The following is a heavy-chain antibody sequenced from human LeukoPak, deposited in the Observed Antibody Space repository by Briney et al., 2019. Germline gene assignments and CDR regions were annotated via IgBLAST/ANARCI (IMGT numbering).Heavy chain of an antibody. CDR1: GGSISGYY. Sequence: PSETLSLTCTVSGGSISGYYWSWIRQPPGKGLEWIGYIYYIGTTSYSPSLKSRVTISLDTSKNQFSLELSSVTAADTAVYYCARYGSGSLGAFDIWGQGTMVTVSS. D-gene: IGHD3-10*01. V-gene: IGHV4-59*08. CDR3: ARYGSGSLGAFDI. J-gene: IGHJ3*02. CDR2: IYYIGTT.